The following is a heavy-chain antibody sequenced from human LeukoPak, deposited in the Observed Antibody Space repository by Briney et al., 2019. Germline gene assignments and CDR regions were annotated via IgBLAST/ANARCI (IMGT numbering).Heavy chain of an antibody. Sequence: PSETLSLTCTVSGYSISSGYYWGWIRQPPGKGLEWIGTIRHSGTTYYNPSLKSRVTISIDSSKNQFSLKLSSVTAADTAVYYCARARGGAYHDIGLDYWGQGTLVTVSS. D-gene: IGHD3-9*01. CDR3: ARARGGAYHDIGLDY. CDR2: IRHSGTT. V-gene: IGHV4-38-2*02. J-gene: IGHJ4*02. CDR1: GYSISSGYY.